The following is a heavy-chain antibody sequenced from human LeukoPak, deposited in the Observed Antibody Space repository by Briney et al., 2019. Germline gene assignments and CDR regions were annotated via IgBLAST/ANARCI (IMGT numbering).Heavy chain of an antibody. D-gene: IGHD6-13*01. J-gene: IGHJ4*02. Sequence: SETLSLTCTVSGGSISSGSYYWSWIRQPAGKGLEWIGRIYTSGSTNYNPSLKSRVTMSVDTSKNQFSLKLSSVTAADTAVYYCARGHMAAAGRRGYYFDYWGQGTLVTVSS. CDR2: IYTSGST. V-gene: IGHV4-61*02. CDR3: ARGHMAAAGRRGYYFDY. CDR1: GGSISSGSYY.